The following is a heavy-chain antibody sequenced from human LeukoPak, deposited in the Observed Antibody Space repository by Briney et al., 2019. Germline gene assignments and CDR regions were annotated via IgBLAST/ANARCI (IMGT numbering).Heavy chain of an antibody. D-gene: IGHD2-15*01. V-gene: IGHV3-74*01. CDR1: GFTFSIYW. CDR3: ARDYCSGGSCYFEY. CDR2: INSDGSTT. Sequence: GGSLRLSCAASGFTFSIYWMHWVRQAPGKGLVWVSRINSDGSTTSYADSVKGRFTISRDNAENTLYLQLSSLRAEDTAVYYCARDYCSGGSCYFEYWGQGTLVTVSS. J-gene: IGHJ4*02.